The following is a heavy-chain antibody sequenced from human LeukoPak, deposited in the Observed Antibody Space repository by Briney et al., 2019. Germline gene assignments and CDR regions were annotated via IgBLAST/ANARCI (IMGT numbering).Heavy chain of an antibody. D-gene: IGHD4/OR15-4a*01. V-gene: IGHV1-18*01. CDR1: GYSFINYG. J-gene: IGHJ4*02. Sequence: ASVKVSCKASGYSFINYGISWVRQAPGQGLEWMGYISAYSGKTNYVQKFQGRVIMTTDTSTTTAYMELKSLRSDDTAVYYRARERGANDYLDYWGQGTLVTVSS. CDR2: ISAYSGKT. CDR3: ARERGANDYLDY.